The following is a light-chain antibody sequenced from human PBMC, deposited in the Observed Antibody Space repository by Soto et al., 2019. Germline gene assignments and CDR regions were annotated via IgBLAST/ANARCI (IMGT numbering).Light chain of an antibody. Sequence: EIVLTQSPGTLSLSPGERATLSCRASQSVSSSYFAWYQKKPGQAPRLLIYGASSRATGSPDRFSGSGSGTDFTLTISRLEPEDFAVYYCQQYGSSGMYTFGQGTKLEIK. V-gene: IGKV3-20*01. CDR3: QQYGSSGMYT. CDR2: GAS. J-gene: IGKJ2*01. CDR1: QSVSSSY.